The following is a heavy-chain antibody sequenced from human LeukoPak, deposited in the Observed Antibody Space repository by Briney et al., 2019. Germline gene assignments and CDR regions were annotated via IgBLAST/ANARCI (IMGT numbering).Heavy chain of an antibody. D-gene: IGHD6-19*01. CDR1: GFTFSSYA. CDR3: ARAPGIAVAGTILDY. V-gene: IGHV3-74*01. Sequence: GGSLRLSCAASGFTFSSYAMHWVRQAPGKGLVWVSRINSDGSNTTHANSVKGRFIISRDNAKNTLYLQMNSLRAEDTAVYYCARAPGIAVAGTILDYWGRGTLVTVSS. J-gene: IGHJ4*02. CDR2: INSDGSNT.